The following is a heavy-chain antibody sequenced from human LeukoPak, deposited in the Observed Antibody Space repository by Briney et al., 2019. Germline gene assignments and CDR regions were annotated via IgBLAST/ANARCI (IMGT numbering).Heavy chain of an antibody. Sequence: GASVKVSCKASGYTFTSYGISWVRQAPGQGLEWMGWISAYNGNTNYAQKLQGRVTMTTDTSTSTAYMELSSLRSEDTAVYYCARDPWVATTRGCYYYYMDVWGKGTTVTVSS. J-gene: IGHJ6*03. CDR2: ISAYNGNT. V-gene: IGHV1-18*01. CDR1: GYTFTSYG. D-gene: IGHD5-12*01. CDR3: ARDPWVATTRGCYYYYMDV.